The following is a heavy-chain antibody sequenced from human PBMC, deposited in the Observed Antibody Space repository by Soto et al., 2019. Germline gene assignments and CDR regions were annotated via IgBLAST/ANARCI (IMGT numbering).Heavy chain of an antibody. CDR2: IKSKTDGGTT. Sequence: GGSLRLSCAASGFTFSNAWMSWVRQAPGKGLEWVGRIKSKTDGGTTDYAAPVKGRFTISRDDSKNTLYLQMNSLKTEDTAVYYCTTSYYDFWSGYLRGDYYFHYWGQGTLVTVSS. CDR3: TTSYYDFWSGYLRGDYYFHY. J-gene: IGHJ4*02. CDR1: GFTFSNAW. V-gene: IGHV3-15*01. D-gene: IGHD3-3*01.